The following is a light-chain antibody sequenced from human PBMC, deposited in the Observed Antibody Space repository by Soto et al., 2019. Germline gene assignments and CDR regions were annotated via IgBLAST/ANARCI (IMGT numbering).Light chain of an antibody. CDR1: SSNIGAGYD. CDR3: QSYDSSLSVYV. J-gene: IGLJ1*01. CDR2: GNS. Sequence: QAVVTQPPSVSGAPGQRVTISCTGSSSNIGAGYDVHWYQQLPGTAPKPLIYGNSNRPSGVPDRFSGSKSGTSASLAITGLQAEDEADYYCQSYDSSLSVYVFGTGTKVTVL. V-gene: IGLV1-40*01.